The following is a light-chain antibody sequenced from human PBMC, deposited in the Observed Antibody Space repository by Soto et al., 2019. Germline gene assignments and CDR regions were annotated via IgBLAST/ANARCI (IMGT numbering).Light chain of an antibody. CDR3: LQDYDYPRT. V-gene: IGKV1-6*01. CDR1: QGIRNE. J-gene: IGKJ1*01. Sequence: IQMTQCPSSLSASVGDRVTITCRASQGIRNELSWFQQRPVNAPNLLISAASRLQSGVPSRFSGRGSGTDVSLTISSLQPEDFATYYCLQDYDYPRTFGQGPNVDIK. CDR2: AAS.